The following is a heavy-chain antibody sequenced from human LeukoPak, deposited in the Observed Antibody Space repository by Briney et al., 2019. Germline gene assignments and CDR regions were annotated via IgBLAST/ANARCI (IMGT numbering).Heavy chain of an antibody. J-gene: IGHJ6*03. CDR3: ARGRLVSSGYYYYYYYMDV. CDR2: INHSGST. D-gene: IGHD3-22*01. V-gene: IGHV4-34*01. CDR1: GGSFSGYY. Sequence: SETLSLTCAVYGGSFSGYYWSWIRQPPGKGLEWIGEINHSGSTNYNPSLKSRVTISVDTSKNQFSLKLSSVTAADTAVYYCARGRLVSSGYYYYYYYMDVWGKGTTVTISS.